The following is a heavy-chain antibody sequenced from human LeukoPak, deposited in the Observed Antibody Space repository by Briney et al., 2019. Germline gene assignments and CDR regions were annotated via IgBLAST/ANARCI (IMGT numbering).Heavy chain of an antibody. D-gene: IGHD3-10*01. CDR2: IYNDGST. CDR1: GFTVSSNY. Sequence: GGSLRLSCAASGFTVSSNYMSWVREAPGKGLEWVSVIYNDGSTFYADSVKGRFTISRDNSKNTLFLQMNSLRAEETAVYYRVNSVMVRGVIRPYWGQGTLVTVSS. V-gene: IGHV3-66*01. CDR3: VNSVMVRGVIRPY. J-gene: IGHJ4*02.